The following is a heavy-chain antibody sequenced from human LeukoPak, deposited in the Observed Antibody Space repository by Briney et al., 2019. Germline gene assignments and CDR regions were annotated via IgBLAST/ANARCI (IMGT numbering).Heavy chain of an antibody. CDR2: IRYDGSNK. D-gene: IGHD1-26*01. Sequence: PGGSLRLSCAASGFTFSSYGMHWVRQAPGKGLEWVAFIRYDGSNKYYADSVKGRFTISRDNSKNTLYLQMSSLRSEDTAVYYCARVVGATPAMDVWGQGTTVTVSS. J-gene: IGHJ6*02. CDR3: ARVVGATPAMDV. V-gene: IGHV3-30*02. CDR1: GFTFSSYG.